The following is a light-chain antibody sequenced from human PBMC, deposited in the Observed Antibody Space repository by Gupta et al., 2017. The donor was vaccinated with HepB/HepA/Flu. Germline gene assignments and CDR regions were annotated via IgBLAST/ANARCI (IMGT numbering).Light chain of an antibody. CDR2: DDT. V-gene: IGLV3-21*03. CDR3: QVWDTTSDHYV. CDR1: NIGSKV. J-gene: IGLJ1*01. Sequence: SYVLTQPPSVSVAPGKTATITFGGNNIGSKVVHWYQQRPGQAPVLVVYDDTDRPSGISERFSGSNSGNTATLTISRVEAGDEADYYCQVWDTTSDHYVSGTGTQVTVL.